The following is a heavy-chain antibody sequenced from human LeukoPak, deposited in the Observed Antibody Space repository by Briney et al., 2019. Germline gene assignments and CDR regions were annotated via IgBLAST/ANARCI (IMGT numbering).Heavy chain of an antibody. D-gene: IGHD3-10*01. CDR1: GFTFDDYA. V-gene: IGHV3-9*01. Sequence: GRSLRLSCVASGFTFDDYAMHWVRQAPGKGLEWVAGINWNSVSAVYADSLKGRFTISRDNSKNTLYLQINSLRHDDTAVYYCAREPPRTYGPGSLYNAVDPLDSWGHGSLVTVSS. J-gene: IGHJ5*01. CDR2: INWNSVSA. CDR3: AREPPRTYGPGSLYNAVDPLDS.